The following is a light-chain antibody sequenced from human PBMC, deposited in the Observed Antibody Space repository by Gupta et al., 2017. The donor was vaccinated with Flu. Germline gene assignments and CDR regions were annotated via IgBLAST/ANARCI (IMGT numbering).Light chain of an antibody. J-gene: IGKJ4*02. CDR3: QHSSKCPMT. CDR1: KGSSNL. CDR2: DAY. V-gene: IGKV3D-11*01. Sequence: PALLLSSAEESAPPSCGASKGSSNLVAWYQQKPRQPPRLIIYDAYTRTSGVPDWCSGSGGGTDFTLTISRLEHEDFAVYYCQHSSKCPMTFGRGTXVEI.